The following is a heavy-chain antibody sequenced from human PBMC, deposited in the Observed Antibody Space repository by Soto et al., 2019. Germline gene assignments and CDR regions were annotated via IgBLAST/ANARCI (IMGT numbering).Heavy chain of an antibody. V-gene: IGHV1-69*02. CDR1: GGTFSSYT. CDR3: ASPSRHGSQYYYYGMDV. Sequence: QVQLVQSGAEVKKPGSSVKVSCKASGGTFSSYTISWVRQAPGQGLEWMGRIIPILGIANYAQKFQGRVTITADKSTSTADMELSSLRSEDTAVYYCASPSRHGSQYYYYGMDVWGQGTTVTVSS. J-gene: IGHJ6*02. CDR2: IIPILGIA. D-gene: IGHD1-1*01.